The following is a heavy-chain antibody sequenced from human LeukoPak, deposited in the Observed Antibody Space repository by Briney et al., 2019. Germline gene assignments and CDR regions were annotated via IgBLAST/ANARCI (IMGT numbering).Heavy chain of an antibody. J-gene: IGHJ3*02. CDR3: ARLDKRVHNTFDI. Sequence: PSETLSLTCTVSSDSISSSTSYWGCIRQPPGKGLEYIGSIFYSGATYYNPSLKSRVTLSVDMSKNQFSLKLSSVTAADTAVYYCARLDKRVHNTFDIWGQGTMVTVSS. V-gene: IGHV4-39*01. CDR2: IFYSGAT. D-gene: IGHD3-9*01. CDR1: SDSISSSTSY.